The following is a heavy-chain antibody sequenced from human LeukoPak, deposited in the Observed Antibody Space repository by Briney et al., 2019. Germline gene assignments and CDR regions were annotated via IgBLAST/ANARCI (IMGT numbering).Heavy chain of an antibody. CDR2: IYYSGST. CDR3: ASYQLPPQDAFDI. V-gene: IGHV4-39*01. CDR1: CGSISSSSYY. D-gene: IGHD2-2*01. Sequence: SETLSLTCTVSCGSISSSSYYWGWIRQPPGKGLEWIGSIYYSGSTYYNPSLKSRVTISVDTSKNQFSLKLSSVTAADTAVYYCASYQLPPQDAFDIWGQGTMVTVSS. J-gene: IGHJ3*02.